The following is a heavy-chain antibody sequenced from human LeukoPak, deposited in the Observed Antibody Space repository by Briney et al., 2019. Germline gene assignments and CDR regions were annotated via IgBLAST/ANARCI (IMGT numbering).Heavy chain of an antibody. D-gene: IGHD6-19*01. CDR2: IWYDRSNK. V-gene: IGHV3-33*06. Sequence: PGRSLRLSCAASGFTFSSYGMHWVRQAPGKGLEWVAVIWYDRSNKYYADSVKGRFTISRDNSKNTLYLQMNSLRAEDTAVYYCAKDAGGIAVAGTFPDYWGQGTLVTVSS. J-gene: IGHJ4*02. CDR3: AKDAGGIAVAGTFPDY. CDR1: GFTFSSYG.